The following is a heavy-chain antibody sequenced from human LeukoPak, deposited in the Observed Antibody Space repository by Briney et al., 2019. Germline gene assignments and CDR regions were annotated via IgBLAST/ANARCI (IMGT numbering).Heavy chain of an antibody. V-gene: IGHV1-2*02. CDR3: AREFDFWSGYSRYYFDY. D-gene: IGHD3-3*01. J-gene: IGHJ4*02. CDR1: GYTFSGYY. Sequence: ASVKVSCKASGYTFSGYYIHWVRQAPGQGLEWMGWINPNSGGTIFAQQFQGRVTMTRDTSISTAYMELSRLRSDDTAVYYCAREFDFWSGYSRYYFDYWGQGTLVTVSS. CDR2: INPNSGGT.